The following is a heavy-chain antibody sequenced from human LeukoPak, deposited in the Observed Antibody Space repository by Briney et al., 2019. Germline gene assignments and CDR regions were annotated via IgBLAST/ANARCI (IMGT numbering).Heavy chain of an antibody. CDR1: GGSISSSSYY. Sequence: KPSETLSLTCTVSGGSISSSSYYCGWIRQPPGKGLEWIGSIYYSGSTYYNPSLKSRVTISVDTSKNQFSLKLSSVTAADTAVYYCARDFEIFGVVIPFDIWGQGTMVTVSS. D-gene: IGHD3-3*01. CDR2: IYYSGST. CDR3: ARDFEIFGVVIPFDI. J-gene: IGHJ3*02. V-gene: IGHV4-39*07.